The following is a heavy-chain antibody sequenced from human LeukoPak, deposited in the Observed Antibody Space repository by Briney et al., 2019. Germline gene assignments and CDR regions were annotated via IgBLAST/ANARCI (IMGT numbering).Heavy chain of an antibody. Sequence: PSETLSLTCTVSGGSISSSSYYWSWIRQHPGKGLEWIGYIYYSGSTNYNPSLKSRVTISVDTSKTQISLKLRAVTAADTAVYYCARSRVWSDYWGYFDYWGQGTLVTVSS. CDR2: IYYSGST. V-gene: IGHV4-61*01. CDR1: GGSISSSSYY. CDR3: ARSRVWSDYWGYFDY. D-gene: IGHD3-3*01. J-gene: IGHJ4*02.